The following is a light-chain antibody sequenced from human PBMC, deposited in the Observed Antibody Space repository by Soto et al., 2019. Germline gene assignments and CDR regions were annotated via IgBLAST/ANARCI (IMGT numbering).Light chain of an antibody. CDR1: QTISSW. V-gene: IGKV1-5*03. CDR2: KAS. Sequence: DIQMTQSPSTLSGSVGDRVTITCRASQTISSWLAWYQQKPGKAPKLLIYKASTLKSGVPPRFSGSGSGTEFTLTISSLQPDDFATYYCQHYNSYSGAFGQGTKV. J-gene: IGKJ1*01. CDR3: QHYNSYSGA.